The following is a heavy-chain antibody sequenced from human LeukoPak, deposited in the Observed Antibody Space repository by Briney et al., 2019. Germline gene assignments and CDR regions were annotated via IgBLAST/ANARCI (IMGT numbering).Heavy chain of an antibody. D-gene: IGHD6-13*01. J-gene: IGHJ4*02. CDR2: IKQDGSEK. CDR3: ARLRFHSSSSDY. V-gene: IGHV3-7*01. Sequence: PRGSLRLSCAASGFTFSNYYMSWIRQAPGKGLEWVANIKQDGSEKYYVDSVKGRFTISRDNAKNSLYLQMNSLRAEDTAVYYCARLRFHSSSSDYWGQGTLVTVSS. CDR1: GFTFSNYY.